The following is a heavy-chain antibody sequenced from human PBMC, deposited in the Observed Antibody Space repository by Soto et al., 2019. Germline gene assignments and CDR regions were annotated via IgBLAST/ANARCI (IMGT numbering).Heavy chain of an antibody. D-gene: IGHD3-10*01. CDR3: ARDRFLLLGAKGLDY. CDR1: GFTFSSYG. J-gene: IGHJ4*02. V-gene: IGHV3-33*01. CDR2: VWYDGSKK. Sequence: QVQLVESGGGVVQPGRSLRLSCAASGFTFSSYGMHWVRQAPGKGLEWVAVVWYDGSKKYYADSVRGRFTISRDNSKNTLYLQMNSLRAEDTAVYYCARDRFLLLGAKGLDYWGQGTLVTVSS.